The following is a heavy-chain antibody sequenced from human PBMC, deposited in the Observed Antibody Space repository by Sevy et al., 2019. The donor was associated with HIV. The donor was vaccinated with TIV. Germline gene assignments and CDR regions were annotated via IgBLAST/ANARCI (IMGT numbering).Heavy chain of an antibody. CDR1: GGSFSGYF. V-gene: IGHV4-34*01. D-gene: IGHD2-2*01. CDR2: ISHTGSL. J-gene: IGHJ4*02. CDR3: ARGRQAYVVVVPSTVPFDY. Sequence: SETLSLTCAVSGGSFSGYFWNWIRQSPGKGLEWIGEISHTGSLKYNPSLKSRVTISVDASKSQLSLHLRSVTAADTAVYYCARGRQAYVVVVPSTVPFDYWGRGTLVTVSS.